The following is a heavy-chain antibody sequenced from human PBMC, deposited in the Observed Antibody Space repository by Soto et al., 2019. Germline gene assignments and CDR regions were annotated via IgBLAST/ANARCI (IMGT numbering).Heavy chain of an antibody. CDR1: GFTFSSFW. Sequence: EVQLVESGGGLVQPGGSLRLSCAVSGFTFSSFWMHWVRQAPGEGLVWVSRINTDGNSTSYADSVKGRFTISRDNATNTLYLQMNRLRVEDTAMYYCAKRGVDTFGLSYWGQGTLVTVSS. J-gene: IGHJ4*02. D-gene: IGHD3-10*01. CDR2: INTDGNST. V-gene: IGHV3-74*01. CDR3: AKRGVDTFGLSY.